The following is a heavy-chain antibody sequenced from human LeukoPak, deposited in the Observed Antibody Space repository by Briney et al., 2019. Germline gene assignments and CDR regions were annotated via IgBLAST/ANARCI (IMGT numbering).Heavy chain of an antibody. V-gene: IGHV3-23*01. CDR1: GFAFGSEA. CDR2: ISPGGGTT. D-gene: IGHD3-3*01. J-gene: IGHJ4*02. Sequence: PGGSLRLSCAVSGFAFGSEAMSWVRQSPARGLEWVASISPGGGTTYYADSVKGRFTISRDNSKNTLYLQMNSLRAEDTAVYYCARESGYFDYWGQGTLVTVSS. CDR3: ARESGYFDY.